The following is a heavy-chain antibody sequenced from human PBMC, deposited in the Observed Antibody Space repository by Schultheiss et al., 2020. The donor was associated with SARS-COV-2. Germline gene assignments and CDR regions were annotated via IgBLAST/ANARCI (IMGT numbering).Heavy chain of an antibody. D-gene: IGHD3-22*01. CDR1: GFTFSSYE. J-gene: IGHJ6*02. CDR2: ISSSGSTI. CDR3: ARGGTSGYYPYYYYYGMDV. V-gene: IGHV3-48*03. Sequence: GGSLRLSCAASGFTFSSYEMNWVRQAPGKGLEWVSYISSSGSTIYYADSVKGRFTISRDNAKNSLYLQMNSLRAEDTAVYYCARGGTSGYYPYYYYYGMDVWGQGTTVTVSS.